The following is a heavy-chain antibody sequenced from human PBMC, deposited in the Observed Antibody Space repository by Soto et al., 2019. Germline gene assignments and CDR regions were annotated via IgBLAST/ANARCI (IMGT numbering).Heavy chain of an antibody. CDR3: ARPDYTQAVWWHTYDI. J-gene: IGHJ3*02. CDR1: EYTFTAYW. D-gene: IGHD3-16*01. Sequence: GESLKISCQGFEYTFTAYWIGWVRQMPGKGLEGMGIMNPGDSDIRYSPSFQGQVTISADKSINTAYLQWSSLQASDTAMYYCARPDYTQAVWWHTYDIWGQGTMVTVSS. V-gene: IGHV5-51*01. CDR2: MNPGDSDI.